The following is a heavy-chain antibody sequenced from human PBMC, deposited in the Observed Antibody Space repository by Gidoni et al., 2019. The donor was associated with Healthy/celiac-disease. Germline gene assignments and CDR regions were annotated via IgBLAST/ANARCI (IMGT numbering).Heavy chain of an antibody. Sequence: QVQLVESGGGLVKPGGSLRLSCAASGFTFSDYYMSWFRQAPGKGLEWVSYISRSGSTIYYADSVKGRFTISRDNAKNSLYLQMNSLRAEDTAVYYCARDSESYDSSGYYYFFDYWGQGTLVTVSS. CDR1: GFTFSDYY. CDR2: ISRSGSTI. V-gene: IGHV3-11*04. D-gene: IGHD3-22*01. J-gene: IGHJ4*02. CDR3: ARDSESYDSSGYYYFFDY.